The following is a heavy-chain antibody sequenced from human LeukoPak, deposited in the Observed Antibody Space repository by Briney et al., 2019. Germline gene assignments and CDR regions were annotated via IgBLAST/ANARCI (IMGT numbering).Heavy chain of an antibody. CDR1: SGSFSGYY. CDR3: ARSPCSSTSCYYYYGMDV. CDR2: INHSRST. V-gene: IGHV4-34*01. D-gene: IGHD2-2*01. Sequence: SETLSLTCAVYSGSFSGYYWSWIRQPPGKGLEWIGEINHSRSTNLNPSLKSRVTISLDTSKNQFSLKLSSVTAADTAVYYCARSPCSSTSCYYYYGMDVWGQGTTVTVSS. J-gene: IGHJ6*02.